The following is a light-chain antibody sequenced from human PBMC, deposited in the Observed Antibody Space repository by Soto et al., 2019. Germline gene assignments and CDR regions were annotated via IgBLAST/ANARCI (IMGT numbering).Light chain of an antibody. CDR1: QSVSSK. CDR2: AAS. V-gene: IGKV3-15*01. Sequence: EIVMTQSPATLSVSPGERATLSCRASQSVSSKLAWYQQKPGQPPRLLIYAASTRATGISVRFSGSGSGTEFTLTISSLQSEDFAVYYCQQYNNWPWTFGQGTKVEIK. CDR3: QQYNNWPWT. J-gene: IGKJ1*01.